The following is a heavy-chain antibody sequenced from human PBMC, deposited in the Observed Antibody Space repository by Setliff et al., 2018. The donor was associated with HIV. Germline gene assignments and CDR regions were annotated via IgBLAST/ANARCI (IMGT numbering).Heavy chain of an antibody. CDR2: IYFSGKT. D-gene: IGHD3-22*01. CDR3: ARHDSGGYYSLDY. CDR1: GDSMSGYY. J-gene: IGHJ4*02. V-gene: IGHV4-59*01. Sequence: SETLSLTCSVSGDSMSGYYWGWIRHSPGKGLEWIGYIYFSGKTNYNPSLKSRVSISVDTSKSQFSLRLSSVTAADTAVYYCARHDSGGYYSLDYWGQGTLVTVSS.